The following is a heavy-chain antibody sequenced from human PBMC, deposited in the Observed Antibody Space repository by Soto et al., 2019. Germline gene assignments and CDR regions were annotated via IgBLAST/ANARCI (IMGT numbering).Heavy chain of an antibody. CDR2: IVVGSGNT. D-gene: IGHD6-13*01. J-gene: IGHJ6*02. CDR3: AAGEGQQLDYYGMDV. Sequence: SVKVSCKACGFSFTSSAMQWVRQARGQRLEWIGWIVVGSGNTNYAQKFQERVTITRDMSTSTAYMELSSLRSEDTAVYYCAAGEGQQLDYYGMDVWGQGTKVTSP. CDR1: GFSFTSSA. V-gene: IGHV1-58*02.